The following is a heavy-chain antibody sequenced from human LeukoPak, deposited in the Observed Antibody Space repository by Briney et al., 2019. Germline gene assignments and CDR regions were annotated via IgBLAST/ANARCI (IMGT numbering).Heavy chain of an antibody. CDR1: GFTFSSYD. D-gene: IGHD1-26*01. CDR3: ARQGRGANFDY. CDR2: IGTAGDT. J-gene: IGHJ4*02. V-gene: IGHV3-13*01. Sequence: GGSLRLSCAASGFTFSSYDMHWVRQATGKGLEWVSAIGTAGDTYYPGSVKGRFTISRENAKNSLYLQMNSLRAGDTAVYYCARQGRGANFDYWGQGTMVTVSS.